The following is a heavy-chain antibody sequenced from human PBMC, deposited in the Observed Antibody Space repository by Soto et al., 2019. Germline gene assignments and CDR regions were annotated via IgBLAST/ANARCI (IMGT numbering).Heavy chain of an antibody. CDR1: GYTFTGYY. CDR3: ARAGIAVDDAFDF. J-gene: IGHJ3*01. D-gene: IGHD6-19*01. V-gene: IGHV1-2*04. CDR2: INPNSGGT. Sequence: ASVKVSCKASGYTFTGYYMHWVRQAPGQGLEWMGWINPNSGGTNYAQKFQGWVTMTRDTSISTAYMELSRLRSDDTAAYYCARAGIAVDDAFDFWGQGTMVTVSS.